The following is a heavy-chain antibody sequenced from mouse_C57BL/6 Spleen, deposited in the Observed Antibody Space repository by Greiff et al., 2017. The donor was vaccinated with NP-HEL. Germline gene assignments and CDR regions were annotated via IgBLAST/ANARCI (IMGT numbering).Heavy chain of an antibody. CDR2: IFPGSGST. J-gene: IGHJ2*01. D-gene: IGHD1-1*01. Sequence: QVQLQQSGPELVKPGASVKISCKASGYTFTDYYINWVKQRPGQGLEWIGWIFPGSGSTYYNEKFKGKATLTVDKSSSTAYMLLSSLTSEYSAVYFCASSADYYGSSYYFDYWGQGTTLTVSS. CDR1: GYTFTDYY. CDR3: ASSADYYGSSYYFDY. V-gene: IGHV1-75*01.